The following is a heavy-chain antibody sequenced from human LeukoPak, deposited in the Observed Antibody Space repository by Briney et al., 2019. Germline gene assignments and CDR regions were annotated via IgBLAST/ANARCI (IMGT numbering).Heavy chain of an antibody. CDR2: IYYSGST. Sequence: SETLSLTCTVSGGSISSSSYYWGWIRQPPGKGLEWIGSIYYSGSTYYNPSLKSRVTISVDTSKNQFSLKLSSVTAADTAVYYCAGLPDYYYYYGMDVWGQGTTDTVSS. CDR1: GGSISSSSYY. D-gene: IGHD5-12*01. V-gene: IGHV4-39*01. CDR3: AGLPDYYYYYGMDV. J-gene: IGHJ6*02.